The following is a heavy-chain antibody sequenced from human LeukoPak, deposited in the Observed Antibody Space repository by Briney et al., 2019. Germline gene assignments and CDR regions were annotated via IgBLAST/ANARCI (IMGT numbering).Heavy chain of an antibody. CDR2: IIPIFGTA. CDR3: ARGGAAIPDYYYYYMDV. CDR1: GFTFYSYA. J-gene: IGHJ6*03. Sequence: SVNFPCKAAGFTFYSYAISWNQQAPGQGLEWIGGIIPIFGTANNAQKIQGRVTITTDESTSTSYMELSSLRSEDTAVYYCARGGAAIPDYYYYYMDVWGKWTTITVSS. V-gene: IGHV1-69*05. D-gene: IGHD2-2*01.